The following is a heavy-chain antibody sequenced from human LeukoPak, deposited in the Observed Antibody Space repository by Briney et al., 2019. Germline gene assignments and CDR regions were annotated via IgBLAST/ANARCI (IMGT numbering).Heavy chain of an antibody. CDR1: GGSISSGDCY. V-gene: IGHV4-30-4*01. D-gene: IGHD2-15*01. J-gene: IGHJ4*02. CDR2: IYYSGNT. Sequence: PSETLSLTCTVSGGSISSGDCYWSWIRQPPGKGLEWIGYIYYSGNTYYNPSLKSRVTISVDTSKNQFSLKLSSVTAADTAVYYCAREEVVAATFDYWGQGTLVTVSS. CDR3: AREEVVAATFDY.